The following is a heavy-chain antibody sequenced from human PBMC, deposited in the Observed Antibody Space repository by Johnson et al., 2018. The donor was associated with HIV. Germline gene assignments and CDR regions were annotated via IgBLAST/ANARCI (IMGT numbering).Heavy chain of an antibody. D-gene: IGHD3-16*01. CDR1: GFTFSSYW. Sequence: VQLVESGGGLVQPGGSLRLSCAASGFTFSSYWMNWVRQAPGKGLEWVANIKQDGSEKYYVDSVKGRFTISRDNAKNSLYLQMNSLRAEDTAVYYCARDKSWVRGAFDIWGQGTMVTVSS. V-gene: IGHV3-7*01. CDR3: ARDKSWVRGAFDI. J-gene: IGHJ3*02. CDR2: IKQDGSEK.